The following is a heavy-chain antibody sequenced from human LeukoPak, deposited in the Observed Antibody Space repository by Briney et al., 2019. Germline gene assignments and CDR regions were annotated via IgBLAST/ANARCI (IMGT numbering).Heavy chain of an antibody. V-gene: IGHV1-2*02. Sequence: ASVKVSCKASGYTFTDYYMHWVRQAPGQGLEWMGWINPNSGGTNYAQKFQGRVTMTRDTSISTAYMELSRLRSDDTAVYYCARGIVVVPAARDFDYWGQGTLVTVSS. CDR3: ARGIVVVPAARDFDY. J-gene: IGHJ4*02. CDR1: GYTFTDYY. D-gene: IGHD2-2*01. CDR2: INPNSGGT.